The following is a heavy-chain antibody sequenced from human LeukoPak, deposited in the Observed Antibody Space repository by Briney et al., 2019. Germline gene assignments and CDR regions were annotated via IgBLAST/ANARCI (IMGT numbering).Heavy chain of an antibody. Sequence: SGGSLRLSCAASGFTFSSYAMSWVRQAPGKGLEWVSTITTSGGSTYYADSVKGRFTISRDNSKNTLYLQMNSLRAEDTAVYYCARRSYYDLDYFDYWGQGTLVTVSS. D-gene: IGHD1-26*01. CDR3: ARRSYYDLDYFDY. J-gene: IGHJ4*02. V-gene: IGHV3-23*01. CDR2: ITTSGGST. CDR1: GFTFSSYA.